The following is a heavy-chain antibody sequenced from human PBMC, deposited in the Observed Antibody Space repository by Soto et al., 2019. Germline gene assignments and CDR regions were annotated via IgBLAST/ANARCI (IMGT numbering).Heavy chain of an antibody. J-gene: IGHJ3*02. CDR2: INAGNGNT. CDR1: GYTFTSYA. Sequence: GYTFTSYAMHWVRQAPGQRLEWMGWINAGNGNTKYSQKFQGRVTITRDTSASTAYMELSSLRSEDTAVYYCASSSSGYRGVPFDIWGQGTMVTVSS. V-gene: IGHV1-3*01. D-gene: IGHD3-22*01. CDR3: ASSSSGYRGVPFDI.